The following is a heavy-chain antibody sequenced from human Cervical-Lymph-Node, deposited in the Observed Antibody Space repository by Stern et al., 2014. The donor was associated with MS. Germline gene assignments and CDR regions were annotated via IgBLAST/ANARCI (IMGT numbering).Heavy chain of an antibody. CDR2: ISLSGGST. D-gene: IGHD2-15*01. CDR1: GFTFSDYA. Sequence: AASGFTFSDYAMSWVRQAPGKGLEWVSAISLSGGSTFYADSVQGRFTISRDNSKNTLYLQMNSLRAEDTAVYYCAKDRELVVVTFDSWGQGTLVTVSS. CDR3: AKDRELVVVTFDS. J-gene: IGHJ4*02. V-gene: IGHV3-23*01.